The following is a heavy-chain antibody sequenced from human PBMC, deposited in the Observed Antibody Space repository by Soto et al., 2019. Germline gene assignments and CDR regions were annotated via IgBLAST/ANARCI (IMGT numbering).Heavy chain of an antibody. V-gene: IGHV4-39*01. CDR2: IYYSGST. Sequence: SETLSLTCTVSGGSISSSSYYWGWIRQPPGKGLEWIGSIYYSGSTYYNPSLKSRVTISVDTSKNQFSLKLSSVTAADTAVYYCARPSYDILTGYPEDCYYGMDVWGQGTTVTVSS. CDR3: ARPSYDILTGYPEDCYYGMDV. CDR1: GGSISSSSYY. J-gene: IGHJ6*02. D-gene: IGHD3-9*01.